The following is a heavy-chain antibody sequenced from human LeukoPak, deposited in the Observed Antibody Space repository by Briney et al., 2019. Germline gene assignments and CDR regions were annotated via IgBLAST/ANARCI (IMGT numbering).Heavy chain of an antibody. CDR3: AKEWDYDSSGLTGNFDY. D-gene: IGHD3-22*01. Sequence: PGGSLRLSCAASGFTFSSYAMSWVRQAPGKGLEWASAISGSGGSTYYADSVKGRFTISRDNSKNTLYLQMNSLRAEDTAVYYCAKEWDYDSSGLTGNFDYWGQGTLVTVSS. CDR1: GFTFSSYA. J-gene: IGHJ4*02. CDR2: ISGSGGST. V-gene: IGHV3-23*01.